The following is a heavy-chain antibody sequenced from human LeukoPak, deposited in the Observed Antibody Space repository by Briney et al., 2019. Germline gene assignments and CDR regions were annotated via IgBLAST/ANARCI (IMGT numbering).Heavy chain of an antibody. V-gene: IGHV3-23*01. CDR1: GFTFSSYA. J-gene: IGHJ4*02. CDR2: ISGSGGST. Sequence: GGSLRLSCAASGFTFSSYAMSWVRQAPGKGLEWVSAISGSGGSTYYADSVKGRFTISRDNSKNSLYLQMNSLRAEDTAVYYCARGGGRDIVVVVAATPFDYWGQGTLVTVSS. CDR3: ARGGGRDIVVVVAATPFDY. D-gene: IGHD2-15*01.